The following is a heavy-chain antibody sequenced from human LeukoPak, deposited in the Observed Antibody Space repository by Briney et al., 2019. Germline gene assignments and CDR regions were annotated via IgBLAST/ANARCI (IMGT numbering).Heavy chain of an antibody. CDR2: VNSDGSGT. CDR1: GFTFSRYS. J-gene: IGHJ3*02. D-gene: IGHD3-16*01. V-gene: IGHV3-74*01. Sequence: PGGSLRLSCAASGFTFSRYSMHWVRQAPGKGLVWVSHVNSDGSGTDYADSVKGRFTISRDNSKNTLYLQMNSLRAEDTAVYYCARELRIITFGGGLDIWGQGTMVTVSS. CDR3: ARELRIITFGGGLDI.